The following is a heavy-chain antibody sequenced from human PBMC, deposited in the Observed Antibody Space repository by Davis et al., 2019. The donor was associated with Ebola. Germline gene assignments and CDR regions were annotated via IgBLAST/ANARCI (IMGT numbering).Heavy chain of an antibody. Sequence: HSQTLSLTCAISGNSVSPNGAAWNWIRQSPSRGLEWLGRTYYTSKRYNDYAVSMKSRITISTDTSKNQFSLQLNSVTPDDTAIYFCARGFNGYDYWFDPWGQGTLVTVSS. V-gene: IGHV6-1*01. D-gene: IGHD5-12*01. CDR1: GNSVSPNGAA. CDR3: ARGFNGYDYWFDP. CDR2: TYYTSKRYN. J-gene: IGHJ5*02.